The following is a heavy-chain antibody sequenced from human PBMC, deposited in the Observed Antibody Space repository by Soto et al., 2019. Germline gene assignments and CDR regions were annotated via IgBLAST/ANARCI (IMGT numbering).Heavy chain of an antibody. V-gene: IGHV3-23*01. CDR3: AKGPVQAANTSLTHX. J-gene: IGHJ4*02. Sequence: PGGSLRLSFAASGFTFSNYAMTWVRQAPGKGLEWVAAISDNGGSTFYAYSVKVRFTISIDNASETLYLQMNSLIAEDTAVYYCAKGPVQAANTSLTHXWGQGTTVTVSX. D-gene: IGHD2-2*01. CDR2: ISDNGGST. CDR1: GFTFSNYA.